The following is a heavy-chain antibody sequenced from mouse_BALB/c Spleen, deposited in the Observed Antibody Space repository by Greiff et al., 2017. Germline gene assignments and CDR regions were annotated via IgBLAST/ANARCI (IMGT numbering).Heavy chain of an antibody. CDR2: IWAGGST. J-gene: IGHJ4*01. CDR3: ARDHPRGYAMDY. Sequence: VHLVESGPGLVAPSQSLSITCTVSGFSLTSYGVHWVRQPPGKGLEWLGVIWAGGSTNYNSALMSRLSISKDNSKSQVFLKMNSLQTDDTAMYYCARDHPRGYAMDYWGQGTSVTVSS. V-gene: IGHV2-9*02. CDR1: GFSLTSYG.